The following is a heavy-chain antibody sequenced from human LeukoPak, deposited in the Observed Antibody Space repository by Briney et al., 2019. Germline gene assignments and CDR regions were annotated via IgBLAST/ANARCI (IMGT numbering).Heavy chain of an antibody. V-gene: IGHV3-30*02. CDR2: IQNDGSNT. J-gene: IGHJ6*03. CDR1: GFTFSDYG. Sequence: GGSLRLSCAASGFTFSDYGMNWVRQTPGKGLEWLAFIQNDGSNTFYADSVKGRFTISRDNAKNSLYLQMNSLRAEDTAVYYCARVPVVPAANYYYMDVWGKGTTVTVSS. CDR3: ARVPVVPAANYYYMDV. D-gene: IGHD2-2*01.